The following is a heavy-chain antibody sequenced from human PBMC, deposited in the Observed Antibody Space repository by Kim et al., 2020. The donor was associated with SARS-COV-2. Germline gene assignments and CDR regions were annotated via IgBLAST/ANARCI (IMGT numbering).Heavy chain of an antibody. CDR3: ARDTPDITIFGVVIGPFDY. D-gene: IGHD3-3*01. J-gene: IGHJ4*02. V-gene: IGHV3-48*03. Sequence: KGRFTTSRDNTKNSLYLQKNSLRAEDTAVYYCARDTPDITIFGVVIGPFDYWGQGTLVTVSS.